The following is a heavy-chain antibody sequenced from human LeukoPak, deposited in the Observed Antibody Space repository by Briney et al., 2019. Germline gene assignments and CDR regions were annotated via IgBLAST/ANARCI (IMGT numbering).Heavy chain of an antibody. CDR1: GYTFTDFY. CDR3: ARGHGSYYYYMDV. D-gene: IGHD3-10*01. CDR2: INPNSGGT. V-gene: IGHV1-2*02. Sequence: ASVKVSCKASGYTFTDFYMHWVRQAPGQGLEWMGWINPNSGGTNYAQKFQGRVTMTRDTSISTAYMELSRLRSDDTAVYYCARGHGSYYYYMDVWDKGTTVTVSS. J-gene: IGHJ6*03.